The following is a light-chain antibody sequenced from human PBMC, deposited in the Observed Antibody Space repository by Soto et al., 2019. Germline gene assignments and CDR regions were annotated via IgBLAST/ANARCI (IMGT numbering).Light chain of an antibody. CDR1: TGAVTTGNY. CDR2: TTD. V-gene: IGLV7-43*01. CDR3: LLYFGGAQLV. Sequence: QTVVTQEPSLTVSPGGTVTLTCASSTGAVTTGNYASWFQQKTGQAPRTLIYTTDNRHSWTPARFSGSLLGGKAALTLSSVQPEDEADYYCLLYFGGAQLVFGGGTKLTVL. J-gene: IGLJ3*02.